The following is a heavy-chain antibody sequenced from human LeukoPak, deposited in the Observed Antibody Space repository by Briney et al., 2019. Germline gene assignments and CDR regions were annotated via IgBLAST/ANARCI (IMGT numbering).Heavy chain of an antibody. CDR1: GFTFSSYG. CDR2: IWYDGSNK. V-gene: IGHV3-33*01. CDR3: ARASLGYCSSTSCYEPGDAFDI. Sequence: GGSLRLSCAASGFTFSSYGMHWVRQAAGKGLEWVAVIWYDGSNKYYADSVKGRFTISRDNSKNTLYLQMNSLRAEDTAVYYRARASLGYCSSTSCYEPGDAFDIWGQGTMVTVSS. D-gene: IGHD2-2*01. J-gene: IGHJ3*02.